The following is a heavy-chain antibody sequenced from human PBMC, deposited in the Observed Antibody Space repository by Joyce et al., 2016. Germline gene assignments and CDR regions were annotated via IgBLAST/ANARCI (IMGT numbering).Heavy chain of an antibody. CDR1: EFAFSSHA. CDR2: MSYDGSHQ. CDR3: TRSSRTGYTAGWPDFDY. J-gene: IGHJ4*02. V-gene: IGHV3-30*03. Sequence: QVPLLESGGGVAQHGRSLRLSCAASEFAFSSHAMHWVRQAPGKGLGWVAVMSYDGSHQYYADSVRGRFTISRDNSQNTLYLQMNSLRVEDTAVYYCTRSSRTGYTAGWPDFDYWGQGTLVTVSS. D-gene: IGHD2-2*02.